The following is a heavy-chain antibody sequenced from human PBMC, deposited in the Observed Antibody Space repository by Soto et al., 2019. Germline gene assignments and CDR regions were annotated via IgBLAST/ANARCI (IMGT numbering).Heavy chain of an antibody. CDR1: DGSLSRGGYS. D-gene: IGHD4-4*01. Sequence: SETLSLTCTVFDGSLSRGGYSWGWIRQPPGKGLEWIGYIYYSGSTNYNPSLKSRVTISVDTSKNQFSLKLSSVTAADTAVYYCAREWGARLHTMDVWGKGTTVTVSS. V-gene: IGHV4-61*08. CDR3: AREWGARLHTMDV. CDR2: IYYSGST. J-gene: IGHJ6*03.